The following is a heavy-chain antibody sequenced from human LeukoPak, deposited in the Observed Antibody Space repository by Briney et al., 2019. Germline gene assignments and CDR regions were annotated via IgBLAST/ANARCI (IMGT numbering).Heavy chain of an antibody. Sequence: PSETLSLTCTVSGYSISSGFYWGWIRQPPGKGLEWIGSIYHSGSTYYNPSLKSRVTISVDTSKNQFSLKLSSVTAADTAVYYCARRGFSLRPVYYDSSGRFNWFDPWGQGTLVTVSS. CDR2: IYHSGST. V-gene: IGHV4-38-2*02. CDR1: GYSISSGFY. D-gene: IGHD3-22*01. CDR3: ARRGFSLRPVYYDSSGRFNWFDP. J-gene: IGHJ5*02.